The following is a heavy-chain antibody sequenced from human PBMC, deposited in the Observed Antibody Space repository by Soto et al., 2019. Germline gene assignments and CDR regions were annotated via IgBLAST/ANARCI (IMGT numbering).Heavy chain of an antibody. CDR1: GFTFSDYY. CDR3: ARGSHYYDSTGYPFLDSFDI. CDR2: ISDSASYT. J-gene: IGHJ3*02. D-gene: IGHD3-22*01. V-gene: IGHV3-11*06. Sequence: QVQLVESGGGLIKPGGSLRLSCAASGFTFSDYYMSWIRQAPGKGLEWISYISDSASYTDFVDSVKGRFTISRDNADNSLYLQMHSLRAEDTAVYYCARGSHYYDSTGYPFLDSFDIWGQGTMVTVSS.